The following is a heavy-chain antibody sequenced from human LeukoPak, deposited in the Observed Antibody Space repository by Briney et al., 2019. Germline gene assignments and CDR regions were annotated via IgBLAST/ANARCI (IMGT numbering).Heavy chain of an antibody. V-gene: IGHV1-69*06. CDR3: AGGGIVVVVAARWAFDI. CDR1: GGTFSSYA. J-gene: IGHJ3*02. Sequence: SVKVSCKASGGTFSSYAISWVRQAPGQGLEWMGGIIPIFGTANNAQKFQGRVTIPADKSTSTANMQLSSLRSEDAAVYGCAGGGIVVVVAARWAFDIWGQGTMVTVSS. D-gene: IGHD2-15*01. CDR2: IIPIFGTA.